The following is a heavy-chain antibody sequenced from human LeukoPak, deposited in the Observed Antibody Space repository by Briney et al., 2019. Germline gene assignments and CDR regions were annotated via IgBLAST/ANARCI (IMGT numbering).Heavy chain of an antibody. CDR2: IIPIFGTA. V-gene: IGHV1-69*13. J-gene: IGHJ6*03. CDR3: ARVGSGGSGSSSVYYYYYMDV. CDR1: GYTFTSYG. D-gene: IGHD3-10*01. Sequence: SVKVSCKASGYTFTSYGISWVRQAPGQGLEWMGGIIPIFGTANYAQKFQGRVTITADESTSTAYMELSSLRSEDTAVYYCARVGSGGSGSSSVYYYYYMDVWGKGTTVTISS.